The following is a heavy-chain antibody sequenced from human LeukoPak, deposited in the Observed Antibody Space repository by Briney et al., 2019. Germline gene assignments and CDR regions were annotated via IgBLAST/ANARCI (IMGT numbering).Heavy chain of an antibody. CDR1: GGSISRGSYY. CDR2: IYTSGST. D-gene: IGHD3-10*01. J-gene: IGHJ2*01. CDR3: AGDYGSGSYVARYFDL. Sequence: PSQTLSLTCTVSGGSISRGSYYWRWIRQPAGKGLEWIGRIYTSGSTNYNPSLNSRVNISADTSNNQLSLNLHSATAADTAVYYCAGDYGSGSYVARYFDLWGRGTLVTVSS. V-gene: IGHV4-61*02.